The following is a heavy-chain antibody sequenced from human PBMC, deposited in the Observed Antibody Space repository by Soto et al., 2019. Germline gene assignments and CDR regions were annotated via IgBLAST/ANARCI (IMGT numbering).Heavy chain of an antibody. J-gene: IGHJ4*02. V-gene: IGHV4-39*01. CDR3: GRLIEDATGLSVRDY. Sequence: SESLSLTCTVSGGASRTSRNFFGGWIRQPPGKWVEFVGSMYSNRSHQYSPSLKSRVRISIDPSKNQFSLKLDAVTAADTAVYYCGRLIEDATGLSVRDYWGQGTRVTVSS. CDR2: MYSNRSH. D-gene: IGHD2-21*01. CDR1: GGASRTSRNFF.